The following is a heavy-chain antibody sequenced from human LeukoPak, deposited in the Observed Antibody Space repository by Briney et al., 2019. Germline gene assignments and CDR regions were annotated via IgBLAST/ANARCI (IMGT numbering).Heavy chain of an antibody. Sequence: VASVKVSCKASGYTFTSYGINWVRQAPGQGREWMGWINPNTGGTNYAQKFQGRITMTRDTSISTAYMELSRLRSDDTAVYYCARFYSGYGNYYYYMDVWGKGTTVTVSS. J-gene: IGHJ6*03. CDR1: GYTFTSYG. CDR3: ARFYSGYGNYYYYMDV. CDR2: INPNTGGT. V-gene: IGHV1-2*02. D-gene: IGHD5-12*01.